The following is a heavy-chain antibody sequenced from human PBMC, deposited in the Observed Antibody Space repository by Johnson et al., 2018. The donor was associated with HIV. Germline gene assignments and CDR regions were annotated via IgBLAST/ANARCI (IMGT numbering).Heavy chain of an antibody. CDR3: AKSSPPGLAPLGG. V-gene: IGHV3-30-3*02. D-gene: IGHD6-19*01. J-gene: IGHJ3*01. Sequence: QVQVLESGGGVVQPGRSLRLSCAASGFTFSRYAMHWVRQAPGKGLEWVAVISYDGSNKYYADSVKGRFTISRDNSKNTLYLQMNSLLAEDTAVYYCAKSSPPGLAPLGGWGQGTMVTVSS. CDR1: GFTFSRYA. CDR2: ISYDGSNK.